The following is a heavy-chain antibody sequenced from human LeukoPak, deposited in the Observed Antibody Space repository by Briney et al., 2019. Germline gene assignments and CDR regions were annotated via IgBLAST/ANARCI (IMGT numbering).Heavy chain of an antibody. CDR1: GGSFSGYY. CDR3: ARHNRRTSFDY. J-gene: IGHJ4*02. Sequence: SETLSLTCAVYGGSFSGYYWSWIRQPPGKGLEWIGEINHSGSTNYNPSLKSRVTISVDTSKNQFSLKLSSVTAADTAVYYCARHNRRTSFDYWGQGTLVTVSS. D-gene: IGHD1-14*01. V-gene: IGHV4-34*01. CDR2: INHSGST.